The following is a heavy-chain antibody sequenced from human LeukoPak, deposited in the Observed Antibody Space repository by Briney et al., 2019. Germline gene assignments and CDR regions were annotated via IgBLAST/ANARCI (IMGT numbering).Heavy chain of an antibody. CDR2: INHSGNT. CDR1: GGSFSGYY. Sequence: SETLSLTCAVYGGSFSGYYWSWIRQPPGKGLEWIGEINHSGNTNYNPSLTSRVTILVDTSKNQFSLKLTSVTAADTAVYYCARTFRNGGWGIDYWGQGTQVTVSS. J-gene: IGHJ4*02. V-gene: IGHV4-34*01. D-gene: IGHD6-19*01. CDR3: ARTFRNGGWGIDY.